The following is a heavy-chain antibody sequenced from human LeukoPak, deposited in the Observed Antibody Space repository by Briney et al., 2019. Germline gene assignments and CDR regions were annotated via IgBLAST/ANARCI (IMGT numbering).Heavy chain of an antibody. CDR3: AKGGSRRDFWSGYYRTFDY. V-gene: IGHV3-21*01. CDR2: ISSSSSYI. Sequence: GGSLRLSCAASGFTFSSYSMNWVRQAPGKGLEWVSSISSSSSYIYYADSVKGRFTISRDNAKNSLYLQMNSLRAEDTAVYYCAKGGSRRDFWSGYYRTFDYWGQGTLVTVSS. D-gene: IGHD3-3*01. CDR1: GFTFSSYS. J-gene: IGHJ4*02.